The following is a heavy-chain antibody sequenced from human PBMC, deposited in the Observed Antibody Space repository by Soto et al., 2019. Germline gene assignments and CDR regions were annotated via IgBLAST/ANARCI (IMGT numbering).Heavy chain of an antibody. D-gene: IGHD5-18*01. Sequence: QEQLEESGGGVVQPGASLRLSCTVSGFTFSFYGMHWVRQSPGKGLEWVAVIWHDGSKRYYADSVKGRFTISRDDSKNTLYLQMSSLTAEDTAVYYCARDWDTDMVINYFGMDMWGQGTTVTVSS. V-gene: IGHV3-33*01. CDR2: IWHDGSKR. CDR3: ARDWDTDMVINYFGMDM. CDR1: GFTFSFYG. J-gene: IGHJ6*02.